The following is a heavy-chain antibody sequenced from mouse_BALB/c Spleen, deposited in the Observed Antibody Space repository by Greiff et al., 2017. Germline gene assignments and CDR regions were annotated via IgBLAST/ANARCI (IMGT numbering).Heavy chain of an antibody. J-gene: IGHJ2*01. CDR1: GFSLTSYG. CDR3: ARNKASSQLQRMGFDY. V-gene: IGHV2-2*02. CDR2: IWSGGST. D-gene: IGHD1-1*01. Sequence: VQLQQSGPGLVQPSQSLSITCTVSGFSLTSYGVHWVRQSPGKGLEWLGVIWSGGSTDYNAAFISRLSISKDNSKSQVFFKMNSLQANDTAIYYCARNKASSQLQRMGFDYWGQGTTLTVSS.